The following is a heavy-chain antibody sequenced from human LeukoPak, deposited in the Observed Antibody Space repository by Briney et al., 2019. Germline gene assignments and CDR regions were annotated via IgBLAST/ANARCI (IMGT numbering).Heavy chain of an antibody. CDR3: ARYGMTTVTAWGFDY. J-gene: IGHJ4*02. D-gene: IGHD4-17*01. CDR1: GGSISSYY. V-gene: IGHV4-59*01. Sequence: SETLSLTCTVSGGSISSYYWSWIRQPPGKGLEWIGYIYYTGSIMYNPSLKPRVTMSVDTSKNQFSLKVRSVTAADTAVYYCARYGMTTVTAWGFDYWGQGTLVTVSS. CDR2: IYYTGSI.